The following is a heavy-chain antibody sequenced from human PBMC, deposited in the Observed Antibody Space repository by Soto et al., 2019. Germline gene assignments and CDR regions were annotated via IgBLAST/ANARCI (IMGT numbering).Heavy chain of an antibody. Sequence: ASVKVSCKTSGYDFTAYDINWVRQASGQGLEWMGWMNPINGATGSARRFQGRVSMTRNTATGTAYLELTSLRSDDTGVYYCGRGPSPRAPAGGTPYYYVMDVWGQGTTVPVSS. CDR3: GRGPSPRAPAGGTPYYYVMDV. CDR1: GYDFTAYD. D-gene: IGHD6-13*01. V-gene: IGHV1-8*02. CDR2: MNPINGAT. J-gene: IGHJ6*02.